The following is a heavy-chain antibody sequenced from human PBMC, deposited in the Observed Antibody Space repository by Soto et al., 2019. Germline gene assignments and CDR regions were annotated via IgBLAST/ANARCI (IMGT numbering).Heavy chain of an antibody. J-gene: IGHJ4*02. D-gene: IGHD3-9*01. CDR3: AKDIAHYDILTGYSKGTYFDY. CDR2: ISWNSGSI. CDR1: GFTFDDYA. Sequence: EVQLVESGGGLVQPGRSLRLSCAASGFTFDDYAMHWVRQAPGKGLEWVSGISWNSGSIGYADSVKGRFTISRDNAKNSLYLQMNSMSAEDTALYYCAKDIAHYDILTGYSKGTYFDYWGQGTLVTVSS. V-gene: IGHV3-9*01.